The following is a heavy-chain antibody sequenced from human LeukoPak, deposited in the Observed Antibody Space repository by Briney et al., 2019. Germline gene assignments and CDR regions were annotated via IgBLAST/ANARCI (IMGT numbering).Heavy chain of an antibody. V-gene: IGHV1-18*01. Sequence: ASVNVSCTASGYTFTSYGISWVRQAPAQGLEWMGWISAYNGNTNYAQKLQGRVTMTTDTSTSTAYMELRSLRSDDTAVYYCARAAKRDYYGSGSLNWFDPWGQGTLVTVSS. D-gene: IGHD3-10*01. J-gene: IGHJ5*02. CDR2: ISAYNGNT. CDR3: ARAAKRDYYGSGSLNWFDP. CDR1: GYTFTSYG.